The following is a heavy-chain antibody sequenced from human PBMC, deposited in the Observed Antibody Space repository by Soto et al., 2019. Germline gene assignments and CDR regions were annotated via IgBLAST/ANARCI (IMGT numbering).Heavy chain of an antibody. V-gene: IGHV3-30*18. Sequence: QVQLVESGGGVVQPGRSLRLSCAASGFTFSSYGMHWVRQAQGKGLEWVAVISYDGSNKYYADSVKGRFTISRDNSKNTLYLQMNSLRAEDTAVYYCAKDRVGATKTLDYWGQGTLVTVSS. J-gene: IGHJ4*02. D-gene: IGHD1-26*01. CDR1: GFTFSSYG. CDR3: AKDRVGATKTLDY. CDR2: ISYDGSNK.